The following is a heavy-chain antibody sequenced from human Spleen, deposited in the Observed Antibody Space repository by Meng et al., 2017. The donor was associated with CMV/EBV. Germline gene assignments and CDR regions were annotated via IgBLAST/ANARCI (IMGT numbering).Heavy chain of an antibody. CDR1: GYTFTSYW. CDR3: ARRSGFDI. J-gene: IGHJ3*02. V-gene: IGHV5-51*01. CDR2: IFPGDSDT. Sequence: KVSCKGSGYTFTSYWIAWVRQMPGKGLEWMGIIFPGDSDTRYSPSFQGQVTISADKSISTAYLQWNRLKASDTAMYYCARRSGFDIWGQGTMVTVSS.